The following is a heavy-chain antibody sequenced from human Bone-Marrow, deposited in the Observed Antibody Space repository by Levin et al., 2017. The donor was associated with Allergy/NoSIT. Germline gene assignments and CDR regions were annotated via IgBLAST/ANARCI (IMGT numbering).Heavy chain of an antibody. D-gene: IGHD6-13*01. CDR1: GYTFTSYD. CDR3: ARWASRGIGSAGIDY. CDR2: MNPNSGNT. V-gene: IGHV1-8*01. J-gene: IGHJ4*02. Sequence: PGGSLRLSCKASGYTFTSYDFNWVRQATGQGLEWMGWMNPNSGNTGYAQKFQGRVTMTRDTSISTAYMELSSLRSEDTAVYYCARWASRGIGSAGIDYWGQGTLVTVSS.